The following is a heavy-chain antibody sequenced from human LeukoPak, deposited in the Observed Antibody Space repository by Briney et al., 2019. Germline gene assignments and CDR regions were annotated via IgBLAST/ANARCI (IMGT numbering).Heavy chain of an antibody. J-gene: IGHJ6*03. CDR3: ARRSWGLSGYYYYYYMDV. V-gene: IGHV3-11*01. CDR2: ISSSGNTM. D-gene: IGHD2-21*01. Sequence: GGSLRLSCAASGFTLSDYHINWIRQSPGKGLEWVSYISSSGNTMYYADSVKGRFTVSRDNAKNSLYLQMNSLRAGDTAVYYCARRSWGLSGYYYYYYMDVWGNGTTVTVSS. CDR1: GFTLSDYH.